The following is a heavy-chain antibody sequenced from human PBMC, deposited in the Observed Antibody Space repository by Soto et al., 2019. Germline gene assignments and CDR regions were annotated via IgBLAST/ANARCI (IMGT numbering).Heavy chain of an antibody. J-gene: IGHJ3*02. CDR2: IYSGGST. D-gene: IGHD5-12*01. CDR1: GFTVSSNY. V-gene: IGHV3-66*01. CDR3: AREDGYRGGDAFDI. Sequence: GGSLRLSCAASGFTVSSNYMSWVHQAPGKGLEWVSVIYSGGSTYYADSVKGRFTISRDNSKNTLYLQMNSLRAEDTAVYYCAREDGYRGGDAFDIWGQGTMVTVSS.